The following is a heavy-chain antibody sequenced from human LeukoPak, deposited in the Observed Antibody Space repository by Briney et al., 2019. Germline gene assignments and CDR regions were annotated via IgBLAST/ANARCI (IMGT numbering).Heavy chain of an antibody. Sequence: GGSLRLSCAASGFTFRRYEMNWVRQAPGKGLGWVSYISISGRTIYYADSVKGRFTISRDNAKNSLYLQMNSLRAEDTAVYYCAEFGITMIGGVWGKGTTVTISS. D-gene: IGHD3-10*02. J-gene: IGHJ6*04. CDR2: ISISGRTI. CDR1: GFTFRRYE. V-gene: IGHV3-48*03. CDR3: AEFGITMIGGV.